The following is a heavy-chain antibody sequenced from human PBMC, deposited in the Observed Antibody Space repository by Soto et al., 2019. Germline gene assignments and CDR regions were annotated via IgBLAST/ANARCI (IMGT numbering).Heavy chain of an antibody. V-gene: IGHV5-51*01. CDR1: GYSFTSYW. CDR2: IYPGDSDT. J-gene: IGHJ6*02. Sequence: PGESLKISCKGSGYSFTSYWIGWVRQMPGKGLEWMGIIYPGDSDTRYSPSFQGQVTISADKSISTAYLQWSSLKASDTAMYYCARYTERAGPLDYYYYGMDVWGQGTTVTVSS. D-gene: IGHD5-18*01. CDR3: ARYTERAGPLDYYYYGMDV.